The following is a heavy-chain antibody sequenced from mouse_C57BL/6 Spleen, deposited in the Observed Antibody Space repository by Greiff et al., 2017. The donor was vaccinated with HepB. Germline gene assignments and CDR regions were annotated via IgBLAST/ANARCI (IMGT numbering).Heavy chain of an antibody. CDR2: IYPGSGST. CDR1: GYTFTSYW. D-gene: IGHD1-1*01. Sequence: QVQLKQPGAELVKPGASVKMSCKASGYTFTSYWITWVKQRPGQGLEWIGDIYPGSGSTNYNEKFKSKATLTVDTSSSTAYMQLSSLTSEDSAVYYCARGYYGSSDNIDDWGTGTAVTVSS. CDR3: ARGYYGSSDNIDD. J-gene: IGHJ1*03. V-gene: IGHV1-55*01.